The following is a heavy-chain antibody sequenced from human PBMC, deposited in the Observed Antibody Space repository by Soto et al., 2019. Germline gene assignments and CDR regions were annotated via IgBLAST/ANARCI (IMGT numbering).Heavy chain of an antibody. CDR1: GFTFSSYA. Sequence: QVQLVESGGGVVQPGRSLRLSCAASGFTFSSYAMHWVRQAPGKGLEWVAVISYDGSNKYYGDSVKGRFTISRDNPKNTLDLHMNSLRAEDTAVYYCARDRFLAGGNLRGMDVWGQGTTVTVSS. CDR2: ISYDGSNK. D-gene: IGHD2-21*02. CDR3: ARDRFLAGGNLRGMDV. J-gene: IGHJ6*02. V-gene: IGHV3-30-3*01.